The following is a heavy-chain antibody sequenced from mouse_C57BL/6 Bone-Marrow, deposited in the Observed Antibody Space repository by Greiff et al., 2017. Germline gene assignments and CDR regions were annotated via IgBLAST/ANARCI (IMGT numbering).Heavy chain of an antibody. V-gene: IGHV1-69*01. CDR1: GYTFTSYW. CDR2: IDPSDSYT. CDR3: ARHYFDY. Sequence: VQLQESGAELVMPGASVKLSCKASGYTFTSYWMHWVKQRPGQGLEWIGEIDPSDSYTNYNQKFKGKSTLTVDKSSSTAYMQLSSLTSEDSAVYYCARHYFDYWGQGTTLTVSS. J-gene: IGHJ2*01.